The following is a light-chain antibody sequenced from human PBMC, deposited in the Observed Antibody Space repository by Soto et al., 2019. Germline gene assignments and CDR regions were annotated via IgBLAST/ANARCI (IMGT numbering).Light chain of an antibody. CDR2: DVS. CDR1: SSDVGGYNY. V-gene: IGLV2-14*01. Sequence: QSALTQPASVSGSPGQSITISCTGTSSDVGGYNYVSWYQQHPGKAPKLMIYDVSNRPSGVSNRSSGSKSGNTASLTISGLQAEDEADYYCSSYTSSTYYVFGTGTKVTVL. CDR3: SSYTSSTYYV. J-gene: IGLJ1*01.